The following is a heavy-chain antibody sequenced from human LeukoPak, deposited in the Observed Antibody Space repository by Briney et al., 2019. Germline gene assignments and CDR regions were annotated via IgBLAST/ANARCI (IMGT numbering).Heavy chain of an antibody. J-gene: IGHJ4*02. Sequence: GGSLRLSCAASGFTFSSHGINWVRQAPGKGLEWVSGISPSGDISYHTDSVKGRFTISRDNSMSTVSLQMNSLRAGDTAVYYCAREKASTTGTTDYDYWGQGTLVTVSS. D-gene: IGHD1-1*01. CDR2: ISPSGDIS. CDR3: AREKASTTGTTDYDY. V-gene: IGHV3-23*01. CDR1: GFTFSSHG.